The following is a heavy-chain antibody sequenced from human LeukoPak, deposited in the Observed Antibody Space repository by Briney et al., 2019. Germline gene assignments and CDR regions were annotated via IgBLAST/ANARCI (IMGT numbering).Heavy chain of an antibody. CDR2: ISSSSSYI. Sequence: PGGSLRLSCAASGFTFSSYSMNWVRQAPGKGLEWVSSISSSSSYIYYADSVKGRFTISRDNAKNSLYLQMNSLRAEDTAVYYCARGPYGDYSSGWFDPWGQGTLVTVSS. D-gene: IGHD4-17*01. V-gene: IGHV3-21*01. CDR3: ARGPYGDYSSGWFDP. CDR1: GFTFSSYS. J-gene: IGHJ5*02.